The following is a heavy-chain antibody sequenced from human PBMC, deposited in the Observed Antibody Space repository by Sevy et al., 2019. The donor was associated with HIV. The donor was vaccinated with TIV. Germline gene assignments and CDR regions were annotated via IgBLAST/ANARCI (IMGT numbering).Heavy chain of an antibody. CDR3: ARDRGVGAHGDYGMDV. J-gene: IGHJ6*02. Sequence: GGSLRLSCADSGFSFSTYSMNWVRQAPGKGLQWVSFISSGSSYIYYADSVRGRFTISRDNAKNSFYLQMNSLSAEDTDVYYCARDRGVGAHGDYGMDVWGQGTTVTVSS. V-gene: IGHV3-21*06. D-gene: IGHD1-26*01. CDR2: ISSGSSYI. CDR1: GFSFSTYS.